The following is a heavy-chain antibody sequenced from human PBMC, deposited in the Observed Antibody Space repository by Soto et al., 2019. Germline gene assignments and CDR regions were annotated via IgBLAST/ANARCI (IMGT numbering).Heavy chain of an antibody. Sequence: QVQLVQSGAEVKKPGSSVKVSCKASGGTFSSYAISWVRQAPGQGLEWMGGIIPIVGTANYAQKFHGRVTITADESTSTAYMELSSLRSEDTAVYYCARYQSITNGGKTDFDYWGQGTLVTVSS. J-gene: IGHJ4*02. CDR3: ARYQSITNGGKTDFDY. V-gene: IGHV1-69*12. CDR2: IIPIVGTA. CDR1: GGTFSSYA. D-gene: IGHD2-2*01.